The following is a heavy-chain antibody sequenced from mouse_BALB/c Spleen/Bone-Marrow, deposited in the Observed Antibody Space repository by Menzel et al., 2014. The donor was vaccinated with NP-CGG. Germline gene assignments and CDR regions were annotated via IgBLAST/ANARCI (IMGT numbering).Heavy chain of an antibody. CDR1: GFNIKDYY. CDR3: NRYDWYFDV. J-gene: IGHJ1*01. V-gene: IGHV14-4*02. CDR2: IDPENGDT. D-gene: IGHD2-14*01. Sequence: VQLQQSGAELVRSGASVKLSCTASGFNIKDYYMHWVKQRPEQGLEWIGWIDPENGDTEYAPKFQGKATMTADTSSNTAYLQLSSLTSEDTAVCYCNRYDWYFDVWGAGTTVTVSS.